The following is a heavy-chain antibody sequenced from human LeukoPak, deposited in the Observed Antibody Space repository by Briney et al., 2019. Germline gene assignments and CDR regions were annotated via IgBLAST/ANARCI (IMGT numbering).Heavy chain of an antibody. CDR2: INPSGGST. Sequence: ASVKASCKASGYTFTSYYMHWVRQAPGQGLEWMGIINPSGGSTSYAQKFQGRVTMTRDMSTSTAYMELRSLRSDDTAVYYCAREVGVSHYYFDYWGQGTLVTVSS. CDR1: GYTFTSYY. D-gene: IGHD1-26*01. V-gene: IGHV1-46*01. J-gene: IGHJ4*02. CDR3: AREVGVSHYYFDY.